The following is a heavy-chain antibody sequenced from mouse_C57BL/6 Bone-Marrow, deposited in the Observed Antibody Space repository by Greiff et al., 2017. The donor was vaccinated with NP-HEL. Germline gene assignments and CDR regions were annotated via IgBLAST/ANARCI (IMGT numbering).Heavy chain of an antibody. Sequence: EVMLVESGGDLVKPGGSLKLSCAASGFTFSSYGMSWVRQTPDKRLEWVATISSGGSYTYYPDSVKGRFTISRDNAKNTLYLQMSSLKSEDTAMYYCARRELLATVVAPDYWGQGTTLTVSS. D-gene: IGHD1-1*01. J-gene: IGHJ2*01. CDR3: ARRELLATVVAPDY. V-gene: IGHV5-6*02. CDR1: GFTFSSYG. CDR2: ISSGGSYT.